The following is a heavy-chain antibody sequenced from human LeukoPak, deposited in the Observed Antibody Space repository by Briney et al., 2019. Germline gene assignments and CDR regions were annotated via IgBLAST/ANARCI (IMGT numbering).Heavy chain of an antibody. CDR2: ISSSSSYI. D-gene: IGHD5-24*01. CDR3: ARTPDGYNGFDY. J-gene: IGHJ4*02. CDR1: GFTFSSYS. V-gene: IGHV3-21*01. Sequence: GGSLRLSCAASGFTFSSYSMNWVRQAPGKGLEWVSSISSSSSYIYYADSVKGRFTISRDNAKNSLYLQMNSLRAEDTAVYYCARTPDGYNGFDYWGQGTLVTVSS.